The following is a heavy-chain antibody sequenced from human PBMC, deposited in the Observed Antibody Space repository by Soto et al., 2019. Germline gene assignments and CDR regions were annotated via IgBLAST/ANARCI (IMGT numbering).Heavy chain of an antibody. CDR1: GFDLRDYE. CDR3: VRRIWDAMVVVSATRGVFDI. V-gene: IGHV3-48*03. J-gene: IGHJ3*02. D-gene: IGHD2-15*01. CDR2: ISSRGTIK. Sequence: EVQLEESGGGLVQPGESLRLSCEASGFDLRDYEMNWVRQAPGKGLEWVSHISSRGTIKDFADSLKGRFTISRDNARNSVYLEMNSLRVDDTAVYYCVRRIWDAMVVVSATRGVFDIWGQGTMVTVSS.